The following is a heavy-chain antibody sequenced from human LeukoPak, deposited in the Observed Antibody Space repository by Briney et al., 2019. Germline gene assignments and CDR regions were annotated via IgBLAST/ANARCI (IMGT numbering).Heavy chain of an antibody. CDR2: INWNGGST. V-gene: IGHV3-20*04. CDR3: ARDKHYDSSGYYYGY. D-gene: IGHD3-22*01. J-gene: IGHJ4*02. CDR1: GFTFDDYG. Sequence: GGSLRLSCAASGFTFDDYGMSWVRQAPGKGLEWVSGINWNGGSTGYADSVKGRFTISRDNAKNSLYLQMNSLRAEDTAVYYCARDKHYDSSGYYYGYWGQGTLVTVSS.